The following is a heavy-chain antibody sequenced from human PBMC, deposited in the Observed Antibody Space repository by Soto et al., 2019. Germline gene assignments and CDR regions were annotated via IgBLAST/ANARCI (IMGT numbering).Heavy chain of an antibody. J-gene: IGHJ6*02. CDR1: GFTLDDYA. CDR3: AKGGVVPAARRYYYYYYGMDV. CDR2: ISWNSGSI. V-gene: IGHV3-9*01. Sequence: PGGSLRLSCAASGFTLDDYAMHWVRQAPGKGLEWVSGISWNSGSIGYADSVKGRFTISRDNAKNSLYLQMNSLRAEDTALYYCAKGGVVPAARRYYYYYYGMDVWGQGTTVTVSS. D-gene: IGHD2-2*01.